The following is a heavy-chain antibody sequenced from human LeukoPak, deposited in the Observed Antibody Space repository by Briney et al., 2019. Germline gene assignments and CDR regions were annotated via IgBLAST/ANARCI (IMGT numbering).Heavy chain of an antibody. CDR3: AKSGRAEGSGWYPYYFDY. J-gene: IGHJ4*02. CDR2: ISYDGSNK. V-gene: IGHV3-30*18. Sequence: GGSLRLSCAASGFTFSSYGMHWVRQAPGKGLEWVAVISYDGSNKYYADSVKGRFTISRDNSKNTLYLQMNSLRAEDTAVYYCAKSGRAEGSGWYPYYFDYWGQGTLVTVSS. CDR1: GFTFSSYG. D-gene: IGHD6-19*01.